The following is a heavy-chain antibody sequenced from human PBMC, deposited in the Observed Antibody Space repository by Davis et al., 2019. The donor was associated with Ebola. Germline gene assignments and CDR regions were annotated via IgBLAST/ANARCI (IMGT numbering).Heavy chain of an antibody. CDR3: TSPLHCSGGSWYSEG. D-gene: IGHD2-15*01. CDR2: IRSKANSYAT. V-gene: IGHV3-73*01. Sequence: GESLKISCAASGFTFSGSAMHWVRQASGKGLEWVGRIRSKANSYATAYAASVKGRFTISRDDSKNTAYLQMNSLKTEDTAVYYCTSPLHCSGGSWYSEGWGQGTLVTVSS. J-gene: IGHJ4*02. CDR1: GFTFSGSA.